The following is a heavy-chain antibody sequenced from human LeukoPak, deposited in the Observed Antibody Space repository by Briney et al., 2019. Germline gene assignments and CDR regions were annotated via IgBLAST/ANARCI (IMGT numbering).Heavy chain of an antibody. Sequence: SETLSLTCTFSGGSISSYYWSWIRQPAGKGLEWIGRIHTSGSTNYNPSLKSRVTMSVDTSKNQFSLKLGAVTAVYTAVYYCARDRYYYGSGSYPYMDVWGKGTTVTISS. J-gene: IGHJ6*03. CDR2: IHTSGST. V-gene: IGHV4-4*07. CDR3: ARDRYYYGSGSYPYMDV. D-gene: IGHD3-10*01. CDR1: GGSISSYY.